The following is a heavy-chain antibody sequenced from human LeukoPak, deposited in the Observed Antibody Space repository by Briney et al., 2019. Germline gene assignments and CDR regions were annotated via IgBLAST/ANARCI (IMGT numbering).Heavy chain of an antibody. J-gene: IGHJ6*02. Sequence: PVKVSCKASGFTFTSSAVQWVRQARGQRLEWIGWIVVGSGNTSYAQKFQERVTITRDMSTSTAYMELSSLRSEDTAVYYCAAEASSSSYYYYYGMDVWGQGTTVTVSS. V-gene: IGHV1-58*01. CDR3: AAEASSSSYYYYYGMDV. D-gene: IGHD6-6*01. CDR1: GFTFTSSA. CDR2: IVVGSGNT.